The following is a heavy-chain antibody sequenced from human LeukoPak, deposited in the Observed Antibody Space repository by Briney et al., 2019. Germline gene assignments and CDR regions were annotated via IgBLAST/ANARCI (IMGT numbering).Heavy chain of an antibody. CDR3: TSGLSVLRSNNAPVDY. D-gene: IGHD4-17*01. CDR2: IRSKANRYAT. V-gene: IGHV3-73*01. CDR1: GFPLRDSA. J-gene: IGHJ4*02. Sequence: PGGSLRQSCATHGFPLRDSAMPRVRQASGKGQERVGRIRSKANRYATAYAPSVKGRFTITRDDSKNTAYLQMNSLKTEDTAVYYCTSGLSVLRSNNAPVDYWGQGTRVTVSS.